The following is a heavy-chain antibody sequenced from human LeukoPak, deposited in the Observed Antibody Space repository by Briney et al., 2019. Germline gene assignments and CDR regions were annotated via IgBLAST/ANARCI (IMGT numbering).Heavy chain of an antibody. D-gene: IGHD1-26*01. Sequence: SSQTLSLTCTVSGGSVSSGSYYWSWIRQPPGKGLEWIGYIYYSGSTNYNPSLKSRVTISVDTSKNQFSLKLSSVTAADTAVYYCARRERGRRGGYFDYWGQGTLVTVSS. V-gene: IGHV4-61*01. J-gene: IGHJ4*02. CDR2: IYYSGST. CDR1: GGSVSSGSYY. CDR3: ARRERGRRGGYFDY.